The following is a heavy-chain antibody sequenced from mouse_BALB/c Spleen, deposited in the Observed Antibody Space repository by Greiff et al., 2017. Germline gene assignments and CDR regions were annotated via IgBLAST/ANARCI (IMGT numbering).Heavy chain of an antibody. Sequence: EVQVVESGGGLVQPGGSLKLSCAASGFDFSRYWMSWVRQAPGKGLEWIGEINPDSSTINYTPSLKDKFIISRDNAKNTLYLQMSKVRSEDTALYYCARQGPDGYYRFEDYWGQGTTLTVSS. CDR2: INPDSSTI. D-gene: IGHD2-3*01. V-gene: IGHV4-1*02. CDR1: GFDFSRYW. J-gene: IGHJ2*01. CDR3: ARQGPDGYYRFEDY.